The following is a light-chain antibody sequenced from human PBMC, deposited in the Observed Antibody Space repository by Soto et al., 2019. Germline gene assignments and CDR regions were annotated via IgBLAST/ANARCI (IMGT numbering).Light chain of an antibody. Sequence: NFMLTQSHSVSESPGKTVTISCTHSSGSIASNYVQWYQQRPGSAPTTVIYENKQRPSGVPDRFSGSIDSSSNSASLTISGLKTEDEADYYCQSYDSSIWVFGGGTKLTVL. V-gene: IGLV6-57*03. CDR1: SGSIASNY. J-gene: IGLJ3*02. CDR2: ENK. CDR3: QSYDSSIWV.